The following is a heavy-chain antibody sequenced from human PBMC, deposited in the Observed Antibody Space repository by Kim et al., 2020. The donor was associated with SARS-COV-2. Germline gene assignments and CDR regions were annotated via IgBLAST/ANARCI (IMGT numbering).Heavy chain of an antibody. D-gene: IGHD5-18*01. CDR3: ARGTDTAMV. CDR2: GTA. J-gene: IGHJ4*02. Sequence: GTANYAQKFQGRVTITADESTSTAYMELSSLRSEDMAVYYCARGTDTAMVWGQGTLVTVSS. V-gene: IGHV1-69*01.